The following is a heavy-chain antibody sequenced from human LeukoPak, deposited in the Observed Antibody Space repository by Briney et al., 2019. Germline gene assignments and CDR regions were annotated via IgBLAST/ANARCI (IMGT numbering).Heavy chain of an antibody. CDR1: GFTFSSYG. D-gene: IGHD3-10*01. CDR3: ARDRLTYGSGSYSFDN. Sequence: GGSLRLSCAASGFTFSSYGMHWVRQAPGKGLEWVAVILSDGSKEFYTDSVKGRFTISRDNSKNTLYLQMHSLRAEDTAVYYCARDRLTYGSGSYSFDNWGQGTLVTVSS. V-gene: IGHV3-30*19. J-gene: IGHJ4*02. CDR2: ILSDGSKE.